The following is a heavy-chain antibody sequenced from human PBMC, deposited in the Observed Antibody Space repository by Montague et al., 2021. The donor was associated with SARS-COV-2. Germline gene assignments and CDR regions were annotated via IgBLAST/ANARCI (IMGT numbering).Heavy chain of an antibody. Sequence: SETLSLTCSISGVSITSYYWSWVRQPAGKGLEWIGHIYASGSTNYSPSLKSRVRLSIDNPKNQFSLKLESLTAADTAVYYCVRDGGNWYYSDYWGQGALVTVPS. CDR3: VRDGGNWYYSDY. V-gene: IGHV4-4*07. CDR2: IYASGST. CDR1: GVSITSYY. J-gene: IGHJ4*02. D-gene: IGHD3-16*01.